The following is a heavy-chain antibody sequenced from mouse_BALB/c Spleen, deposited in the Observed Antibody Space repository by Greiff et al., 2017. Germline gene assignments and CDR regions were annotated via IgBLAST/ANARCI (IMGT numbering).Heavy chain of an antibody. V-gene: IGHV1-69*01. CDR2: IDTSDSYT. Sequence: VQLQQPGAELVMPGASVKMSCKASGYTFTDYWMHWVKQRPGQGLEWIGAIDTSDSYTSYNPKFKGKATLTVDESSSTAYMQLSSLTSEDSAVYNGARMKGYEYDGMDYWGQGTTVTVSA. CDR3: ARMKGYEYDGMDY. CDR1: GYTFTDYW. D-gene: IGHD2-2*01. J-gene: IGHJ4*01.